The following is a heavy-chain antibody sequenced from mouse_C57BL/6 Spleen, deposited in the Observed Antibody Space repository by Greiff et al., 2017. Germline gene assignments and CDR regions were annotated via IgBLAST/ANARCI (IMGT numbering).Heavy chain of an antibody. J-gene: IGHJ4*01. CDR3: ARGEGYYEGYYAMDY. CDR1: GYTFTSYW. Sequence: QVQLRQPGTELVKPGASVKLSCKASGYTFTSYWMHWVKQRPGQGLEWIGNINPSNGGTNYNETFKSKATLTVDKSSSTAYMQLSSLTSEDSAVXYCARGEGYYEGYYAMDYWGQGTSVTVSS. V-gene: IGHV1-53*01. CDR2: INPSNGGT. D-gene: IGHD2-3*01.